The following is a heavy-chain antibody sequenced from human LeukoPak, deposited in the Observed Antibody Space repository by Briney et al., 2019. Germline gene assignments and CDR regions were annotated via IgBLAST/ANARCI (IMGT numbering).Heavy chain of an antibody. Sequence: GGSLRLSCAASGFTFDNYAIHWVRQAPGKGLEWVSLISGDGGSTYYADSMKGRFTISRDNSKNSLYLQMNSLRTEDTALYYCARDSQEFFQHWGQGTLVTVSA. J-gene: IGHJ1*01. CDR1: GFTFDNYA. V-gene: IGHV3-43*02. CDR3: ARDSQEFFQH. CDR2: ISGDGGST.